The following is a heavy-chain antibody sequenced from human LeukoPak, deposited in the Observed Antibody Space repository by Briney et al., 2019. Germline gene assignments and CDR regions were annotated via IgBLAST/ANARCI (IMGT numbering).Heavy chain of an antibody. CDR2: INPNSGGT. J-gene: IGHJ6*03. V-gene: IGHV1-2*02. CDR1: GYTFTGYY. CDR3: ARTVGTDYDILTGYYKGFDYYYYMDV. D-gene: IGHD3-9*01. Sequence: ASVKVSCKAPGYTFTGYYMHWVRQAPGQGLEWMGWINPNSGGTNYAQKFQGRVTMTRDMSISTAYMELSRLRSDDTAVYYCARTVGTDYDILTGYYKGFDYYYYMDVWGKGTTVTISS.